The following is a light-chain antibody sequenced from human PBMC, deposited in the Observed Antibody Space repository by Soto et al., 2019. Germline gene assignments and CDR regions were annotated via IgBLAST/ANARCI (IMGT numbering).Light chain of an antibody. CDR2: DVT. Sequence: QSALTQPASVSGSPGQSITISCTGTSSDVGRYKLVSWYQQHPGKAPKLMIYDVTNRPSRVSNRFSGSKSGNTASLTISGLQAEDEADYYCSSYTTSTTLIFGGGTQLTVL. J-gene: IGLJ2*01. CDR3: SSYTTSTTLI. V-gene: IGLV2-14*03. CDR1: SSDVGRYKL.